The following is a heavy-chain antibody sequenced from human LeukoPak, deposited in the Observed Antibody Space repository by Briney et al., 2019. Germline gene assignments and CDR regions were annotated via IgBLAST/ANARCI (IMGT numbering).Heavy chain of an antibody. D-gene: IGHD3-3*01. CDR2: IKQDGSEK. J-gene: IGHJ4*02. V-gene: IGHV3-7*01. Sequence: GRSLRLSCAPSGFTVSSYWISWVRQAPGKRREWVANIKQDGSEKYYVDSVKGRFTISRDNAKNSLYLQMNSLRAEDTAVYYCARRITIFGVAYDYWGQGTLVTVSS. CDR1: GFTVSSYW. CDR3: ARRITIFGVAYDY.